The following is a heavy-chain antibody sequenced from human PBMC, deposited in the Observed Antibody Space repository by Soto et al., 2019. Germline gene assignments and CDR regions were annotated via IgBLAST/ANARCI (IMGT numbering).Heavy chain of an antibody. D-gene: IGHD1-20*01. J-gene: IGHJ4*02. Sequence: PSETLSLTCAVYVGSFSGYYWSWIRQPPGKGLEWIGEINHSGSTNYNPSLKSRVTISVDTSKNQFSLKLSSVTAADTAVYYCARILSNCNRKGEFDYWGQGTLGTVS. CDR2: INHSGST. CDR3: ARILSNCNRKGEFDY. CDR1: VGSFSGYY. V-gene: IGHV4-34*01.